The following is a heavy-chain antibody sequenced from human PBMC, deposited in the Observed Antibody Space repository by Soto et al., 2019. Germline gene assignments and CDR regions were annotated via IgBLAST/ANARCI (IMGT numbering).Heavy chain of an antibody. CDR1: GFTFSSYA. CDR3: AKDAGYSSSYYGQVDG. D-gene: IGHD6-13*01. CDR2: ISGRYGST. Sequence: EVQLLESGGGLVQPGGSLRLSCAASGFTFSSYAMSWVRQAPGKGLEWVSGISGRYGSTYYADSVKGRFPISRDNSKNTRYRQRNSLRAEDTAVDYCAKDAGYSSSYYGQVDGGGPGTRVTVSS. V-gene: IGHV3-23*01. J-gene: IGHJ4*02.